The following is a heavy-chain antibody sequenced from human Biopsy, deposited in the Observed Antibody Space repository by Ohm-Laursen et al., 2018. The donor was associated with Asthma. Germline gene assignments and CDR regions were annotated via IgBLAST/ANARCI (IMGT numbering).Heavy chain of an antibody. V-gene: IGHV3-21*01. CDR2: ITDTSRYI. Sequence: SLRLSCSASGFTFSHYNMNWVRQAPGKGLEWVSSITDTSRYIKYAASVKGRFTISRDNAKNSLYLQMNGLRAEDTAVYYCARDGPELPTELDYWGPGTLVTASS. J-gene: IGHJ4*02. CDR1: GFTFSHYN. D-gene: IGHD1-14*01. CDR3: ARDGPELPTELDY.